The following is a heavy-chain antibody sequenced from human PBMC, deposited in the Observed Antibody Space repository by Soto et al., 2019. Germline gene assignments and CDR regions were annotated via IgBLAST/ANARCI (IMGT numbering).Heavy chain of an antibody. J-gene: IGHJ5*02. CDR2: IIPIFGTT. V-gene: IGHV1-69*06. CDR1: GGTFGSYA. CDR3: ARDRTDSGYYTNWLDP. Sequence: SVKVSCKASGGTFGSYAITWVRQAPGQGLEWVGRIIPIFGTTNYAQNLQGRVTISADKSTLTSYMELHSLTSDDTALYYCARDRTDSGYYTNWLDPWGQGTQVTVSS. D-gene: IGHD3-22*01.